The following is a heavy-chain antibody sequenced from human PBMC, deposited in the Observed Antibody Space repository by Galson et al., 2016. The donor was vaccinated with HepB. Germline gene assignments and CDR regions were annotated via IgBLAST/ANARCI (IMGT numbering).Heavy chain of an antibody. V-gene: IGHV1-8*01. CDR1: GYTFTSYD. D-gene: IGHD3-10*01. CDR2: MNPNSGYT. Sequence: SVKVSCKASGYTFTSYDISWVRQASGQGLEWMGWMNPNSGYTDFAQKFQGRLTMTRNTSIDTAYMELSSLTSDDTAVYYCAKIGWGGDTWGPRALVAVSS. J-gene: IGHJ1*01. CDR3: AKIGWGGDT.